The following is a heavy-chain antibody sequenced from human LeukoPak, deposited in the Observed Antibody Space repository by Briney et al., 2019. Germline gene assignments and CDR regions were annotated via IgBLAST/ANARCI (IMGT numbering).Heavy chain of an antibody. CDR3: ARVISYYDSSGYLGWFDP. CDR1: GGTFSSYA. V-gene: IGHV1-18*01. D-gene: IGHD3-22*01. Sequence: ASVKVSCKASGGTFSSYAISWVRQAPGQGLEWMGWISAYNGNTNYAQKLQGRVTMTTDTSTSTAYMELRSLRSDDTAVYYCARVISYYDSSGYLGWFDPWGQGTLVTVSS. CDR2: ISAYNGNT. J-gene: IGHJ5*02.